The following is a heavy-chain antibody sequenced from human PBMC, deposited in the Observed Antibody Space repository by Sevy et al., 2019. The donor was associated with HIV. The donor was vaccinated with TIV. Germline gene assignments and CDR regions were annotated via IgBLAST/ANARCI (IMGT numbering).Heavy chain of an antibody. CDR1: GYRFTSYW. CDR3: ARRSYDTNGYPQYFFDS. D-gene: IGHD3-22*01. CDR2: IYPDDSDT. V-gene: IGHV5-51*01. J-gene: IGHJ4*02. Sequence: GESLKISCKASGYRFTSYWIGWVRQMPGKGLQWMGIIYPDDSDTRYSPSFQRQVIISADKSINTAYLQWSSLKASDTAMYFCARRSYDTNGYPQYFFDSWGQGTLVTVSS.